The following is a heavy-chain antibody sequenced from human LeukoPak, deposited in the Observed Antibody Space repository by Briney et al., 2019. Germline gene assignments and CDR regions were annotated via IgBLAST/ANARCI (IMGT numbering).Heavy chain of an antibody. Sequence: SETLSLNCTVSGGSLSSYYWSWIRQPAGKGLEWIGRIYSSGSTNYNPSLKSRATMSVDTSKNQFSLDVNSVTAADTAVYYCARDSSTWRSFDSWGQGTLVTVSS. V-gene: IGHV4-4*07. CDR3: ARDSSTWRSFDS. CDR1: GGSLSSYY. J-gene: IGHJ4*02. D-gene: IGHD6-13*01. CDR2: IYSSGST.